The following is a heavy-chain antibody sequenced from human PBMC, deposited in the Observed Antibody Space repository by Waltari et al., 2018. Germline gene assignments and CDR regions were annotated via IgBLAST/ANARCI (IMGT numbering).Heavy chain of an antibody. CDR3: ARDLSDFPGTYYYYMDV. V-gene: IGHV4-38-2*02. CDR2: IYHSGST. Sequence: QVQLQESGPGLVKPSETLSLTCTVSGYSISSGYYWGWIRQPPGKGLEWIGSIYHSGSTYYNPSLKSRVTISVDTSKNQFSLKLSSVTAADTAVYYCARDLSDFPGTYYYYMDVWGKGTTVTVSS. CDR1: GYSISSGYY. J-gene: IGHJ6*03. D-gene: IGHD3-3*01.